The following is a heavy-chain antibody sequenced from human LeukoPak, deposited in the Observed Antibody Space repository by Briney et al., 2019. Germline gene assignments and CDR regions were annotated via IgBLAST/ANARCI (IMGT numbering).Heavy chain of an antibody. CDR2: ISGSGGST. J-gene: IGHJ4*02. Sequence: TGGSLRLSXAASGFTFSSYAMSWVRKAPGKGLEWVSAISGSGGSTYYADSVKGRFTISRDNSKNTLYLQMNSLRAEDTAVYYCAKDYSSGWHFDYWGQGTLVTVSS. CDR1: GFTFSSYA. CDR3: AKDYSSGWHFDY. D-gene: IGHD6-19*01. V-gene: IGHV3-23*01.